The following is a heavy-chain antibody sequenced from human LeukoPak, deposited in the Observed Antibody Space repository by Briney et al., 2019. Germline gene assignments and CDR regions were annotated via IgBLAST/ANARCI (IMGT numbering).Heavy chain of an antibody. V-gene: IGHV1-2*02. CDR2: INPNSGDT. Sequence: ASVKVSCKASGYTFTGYYIYWVRQAPGLGLEWMGWINPNSGDTKYAQKFQDRVTMARDTSIDTAYMELNRLTSDDTAVYYCARPHSSGWDHFVDYWGQGTLVTVAS. J-gene: IGHJ4*02. CDR3: ARPHSSGWDHFVDY. D-gene: IGHD6-19*01. CDR1: GYTFTGYY.